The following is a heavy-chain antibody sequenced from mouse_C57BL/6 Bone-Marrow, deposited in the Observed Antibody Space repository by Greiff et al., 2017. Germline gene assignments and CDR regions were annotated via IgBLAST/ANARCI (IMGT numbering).Heavy chain of an antibody. Sequence: QVQLKQSGAELVRPGASVTLSCKASGYTFTDYEMHWVKQTPVHGLEWIGAIDPETGGTAYNQKFKGKAILTADKSSSTAYMELRSLTSEDSAVYYCTSIPDSSGFAYWGQGTLVTVSA. CDR3: TSIPDSSGFAY. CDR2: IDPETGGT. J-gene: IGHJ3*01. D-gene: IGHD3-2*02. CDR1: GYTFTDYE. V-gene: IGHV1-15*01.